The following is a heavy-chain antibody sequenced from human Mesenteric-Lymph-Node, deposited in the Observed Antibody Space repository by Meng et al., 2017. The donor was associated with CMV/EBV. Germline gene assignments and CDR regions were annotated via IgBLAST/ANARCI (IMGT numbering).Heavy chain of an antibody. CDR3: ARGVTIFGVVILGRGYYGMDV. CDR2: IKQDGSEK. CDR1: GFTFSSYC. J-gene: IGHJ6*02. D-gene: IGHD3-3*01. Sequence: GESLKISCAASGFTFSSYCMSWVRQAPGKGLEWVANIKQDGSEKYYVDSVKGRFTISRDNAKNSLYLQMNSLRAEDTAVYYCARGVTIFGVVILGRGYYGMDVWGQGTTVTVSS. V-gene: IGHV3-7*01.